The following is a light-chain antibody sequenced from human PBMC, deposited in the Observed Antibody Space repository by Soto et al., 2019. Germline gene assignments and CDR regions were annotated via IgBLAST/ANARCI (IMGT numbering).Light chain of an antibody. CDR1: QSVSSN. CDR3: QQYVTAFRS. J-gene: IGKJ1*01. V-gene: IGKV3-15*01. CDR2: GAS. Sequence: EIVMTQSPATLSVSPGERATLSCRASQSVSSNLAWYQQKPGQAPRLLIYGASTRATGIPARFSGSGSGTEFTLTISSLQSEDFAAYYCQQYVTAFRSFGQGTKVDIK.